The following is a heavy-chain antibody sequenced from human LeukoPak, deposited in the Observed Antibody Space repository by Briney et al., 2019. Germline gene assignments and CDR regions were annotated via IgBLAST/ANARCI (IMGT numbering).Heavy chain of an antibody. J-gene: IGHJ3*02. CDR1: GFTFSSYS. Sequence: GGSLRLSCAASGFTFSSYSMNWVRQAPGKGLEWVSSISSSSSYIYYADSVKGRFTISRDDAKNSLYLQMNSLRAEDTAVYYCARSFGGDYGDYPSGDAFDIWGQGTMVTVSS. V-gene: IGHV3-21*01. CDR2: ISSSSSYI. D-gene: IGHD4-17*01. CDR3: ARSFGGDYGDYPSGDAFDI.